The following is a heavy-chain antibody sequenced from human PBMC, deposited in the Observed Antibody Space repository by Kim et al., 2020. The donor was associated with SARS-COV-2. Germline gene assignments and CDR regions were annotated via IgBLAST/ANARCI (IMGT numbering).Heavy chain of an antibody. Sequence: SVKVSCKASGGTFSSYAISWVRQAPGQGLEWMGGIIPIFGIANYAQKFQGRVTITADESTSTAYMELSSLRSEDTAVYYCARGAVVTPHWFDPWGQGTLVTVSS. V-gene: IGHV1-69*13. CDR3: ARGAVVTPHWFDP. J-gene: IGHJ5*02. CDR1: GGTFSSYA. D-gene: IGHD2-21*02. CDR2: IIPIFGIA.